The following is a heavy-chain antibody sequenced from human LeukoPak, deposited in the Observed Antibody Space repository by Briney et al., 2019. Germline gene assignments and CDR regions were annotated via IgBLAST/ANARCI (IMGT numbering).Heavy chain of an antibody. V-gene: IGHV3-48*04. CDR2: ISSSGSTI. CDR1: GFTFSSYS. J-gene: IGHJ4*02. Sequence: PGGSLRLSCVASGFTFSSYSMSWIRQAPGKGLEWVSYISSSGSTIYYADSVKGRFTISRDNAKNSLYLRMNSLRAEDTAVYYCARAKEWLVPYYFDYWGQGTLVTVSS. D-gene: IGHD6-19*01. CDR3: ARAKEWLVPYYFDY.